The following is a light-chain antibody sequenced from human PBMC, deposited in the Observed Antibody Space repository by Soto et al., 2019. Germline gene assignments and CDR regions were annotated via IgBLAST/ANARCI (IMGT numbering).Light chain of an antibody. Sequence: EIVLTQSPGTLSLSPGERATLSCRASQSVRSDYLAWYQQKPGQAPRLLIYGASSRATGIPDRFSGSGSGTDFTLTISSLQSEDFAVYYCQQYDSWPPSYTFGQGTKLEIK. CDR1: QSVRSDY. CDR2: GAS. J-gene: IGKJ2*01. CDR3: QQYDSWPPSYT. V-gene: IGKV3-20*01.